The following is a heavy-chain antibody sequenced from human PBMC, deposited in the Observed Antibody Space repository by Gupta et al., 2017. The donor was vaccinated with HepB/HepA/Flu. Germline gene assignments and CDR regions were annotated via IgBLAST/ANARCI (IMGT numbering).Heavy chain of an antibody. J-gene: IGHJ4*02. CDR2: ISNSGGSA. D-gene: IGHD2/OR15-2a*01. V-gene: IGHV3-23*01. CDR1: GFTFSNYA. CDR3: AKSNFFDY. Sequence: EVQLLESGGGLVQPGGSLRVSCAASGFTFSNYAMSWARQAPGKGLEWVSVISNSGGSAYYADSVKGRFTISRDNSKNTFYLQMNSLRAEDTAVYYWAKSNFFDYWGQGTLVTVSS.